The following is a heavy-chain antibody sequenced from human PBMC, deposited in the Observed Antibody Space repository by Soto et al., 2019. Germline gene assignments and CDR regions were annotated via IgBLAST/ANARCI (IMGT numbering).Heavy chain of an antibody. J-gene: IGHJ4*02. V-gene: IGHV3-11*01. Sequence: GGSLRLSCAASGFTFSDYYMSWIRQAPGKGLEWVSYISSSGSTIYYADSVKGRFTISRDNAKNSLYLQMNGLRAEDTAVYYCARAVVPAAIIRDGPYFDYWGQGTLVTVSS. CDR3: ARAVVPAAIIRDGPYFDY. CDR2: ISSSGSTI. D-gene: IGHD2-2*01. CDR1: GFTFSDYY.